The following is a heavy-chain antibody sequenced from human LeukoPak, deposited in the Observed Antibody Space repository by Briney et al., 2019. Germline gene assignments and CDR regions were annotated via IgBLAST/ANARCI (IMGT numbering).Heavy chain of an antibody. CDR2: ISASGGTT. D-gene: IGHD2-2*01. Sequence: AGGSLRLSCAASGFTFNNYAMSWVRQAPGKGLEWVSAISASGGTTYYADSVTGRFTISRDNSENTLFLQMNSLRAEDTAVYYCAKEPREYCSSTSCPNWFGSWGQGTLVTVSS. CDR3: AKEPREYCSSTSCPNWFGS. J-gene: IGHJ5*01. CDR1: GFTFNNYA. V-gene: IGHV3-23*01.